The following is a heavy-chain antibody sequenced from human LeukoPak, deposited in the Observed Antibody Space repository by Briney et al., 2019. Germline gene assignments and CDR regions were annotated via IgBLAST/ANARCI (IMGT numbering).Heavy chain of an antibody. Sequence: GGSLRLSCAASGFTFRSYEMNWVRQAPGKGLEWLSYISSGGSAIYYADSVKGRFTISRDNAKNSLFLQMNSLRAEDTAIYYCARGLAYTGYDFGLDYWGQGTLVTVSS. CDR2: ISSGGSAI. V-gene: IGHV3-48*03. CDR1: GFTFRSYE. D-gene: IGHD5-12*01. CDR3: ARGLAYTGYDFGLDY. J-gene: IGHJ4*02.